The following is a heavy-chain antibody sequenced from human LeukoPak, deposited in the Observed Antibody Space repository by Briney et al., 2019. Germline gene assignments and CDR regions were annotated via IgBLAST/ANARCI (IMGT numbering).Heavy chain of an antibody. V-gene: IGHV4-30-2*01. D-gene: IGHD1-26*01. CDR2: IYHSGST. J-gene: IGHJ4*02. Sequence: PSETLSLTCTVSGGSISSGGYYWSWIRQPPGKGLEWIGYIYHSGSTYYNPSLKSRVTISVDRSKNQFSLKLSSVTAADTAVYYCARCRPGGGSYQHFDYWGQGTLVTVSS. CDR3: ARCRPGGGSYQHFDY. CDR1: GGSISSGGYY.